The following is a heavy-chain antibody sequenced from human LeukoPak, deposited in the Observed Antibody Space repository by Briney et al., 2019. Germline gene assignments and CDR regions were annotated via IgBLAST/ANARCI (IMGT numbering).Heavy chain of an antibody. CDR2: IYYSGST. CDR3: ARVGCSGGSWSLCLHFDY. V-gene: IGHV4-30-4*01. Sequence: NSSETLSLTCTVSGGSISSGDYYWSWIRQPPGKGLEWIGYIYYSGSTYYNPSLKSRVTISVDTSKNQFSLKLSSVTAADTAVYYCARVGCSGGSWSLCLHFDYWGQGTLVTVSS. D-gene: IGHD2-15*01. J-gene: IGHJ4*02. CDR1: GGSISSGDYY.